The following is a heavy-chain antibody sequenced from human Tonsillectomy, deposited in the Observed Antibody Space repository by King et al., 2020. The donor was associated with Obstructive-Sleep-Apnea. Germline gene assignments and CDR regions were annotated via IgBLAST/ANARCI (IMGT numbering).Heavy chain of an antibody. CDR1: GVSISSSFY. J-gene: IGHJ4*02. CDR2: IYYSVGT. D-gene: IGHD5-18*01. CDR3: ARSDRDIAMGLFDY. V-gene: IGHV4-39*07. Sequence: LQLQESGPGLVKPSETLSLTCTVSGVSISSSFYWGWIRQPPGKGLEWIVPIYYSVGTSYTPSLKSGVTISVDTSKTQFSLELNSVTAADTAVYYCARSDRDIAMGLFDYWGQGTLVTVSS.